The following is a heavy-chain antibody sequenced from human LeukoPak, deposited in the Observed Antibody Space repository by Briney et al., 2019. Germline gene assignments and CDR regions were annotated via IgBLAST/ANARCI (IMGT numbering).Heavy chain of an antibody. CDR1: GFTSSSYW. J-gene: IGHJ4*02. D-gene: IGHD5-12*01. CDR2: INTDGSST. V-gene: IGHV3-74*01. Sequence: GGSLRLSCAASGFTSSSYWMHWVRQAPGKGLLWVSRINTDGSSTNYADSVKGRFTISRDNAKNTLYLQMNSLRAEDTAVYYCARGYSGYFYYWGQGTLVTVSS. CDR3: ARGYSGYFYY.